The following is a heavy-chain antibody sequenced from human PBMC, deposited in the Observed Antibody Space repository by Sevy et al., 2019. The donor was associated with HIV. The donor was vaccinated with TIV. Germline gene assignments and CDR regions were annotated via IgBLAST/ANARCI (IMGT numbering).Heavy chain of an antibody. Sequence: SETLSLTCTVSGGPISSSSYYWGWIRQPPGKGLEWIGSIYYSGSTYYNPSLKSRVTISVDTSKNQFSLKLSSVTAADTAVYYCARRSMVRGRDFPYYFDYWGQGTLVTVSS. CDR3: ARRSMVRGRDFPYYFDY. CDR1: GGPISSSSYY. V-gene: IGHV4-39*01. CDR2: IYYSGST. J-gene: IGHJ4*02. D-gene: IGHD3-10*01.